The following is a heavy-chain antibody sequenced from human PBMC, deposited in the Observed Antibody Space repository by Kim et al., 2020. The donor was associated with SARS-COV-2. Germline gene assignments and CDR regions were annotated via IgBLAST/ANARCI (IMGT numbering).Heavy chain of an antibody. CDR3: ARGAATAMVTIYYYYGMDV. V-gene: IGHV3-48*02. CDR1: GFTFSSYS. Sequence: GGSLRLSCAASGFTFSSYSMNWVRQAPGKGLEWVSYISSSRSTIYYADPVKGRFTISRDNAKNSLYLQMNSLRDEDTAVYYCARGAATAMVTIYYYYGMDVWGQGTTVTASS. CDR2: ISSSRSTI. D-gene: IGHD5-18*01. J-gene: IGHJ6*02.